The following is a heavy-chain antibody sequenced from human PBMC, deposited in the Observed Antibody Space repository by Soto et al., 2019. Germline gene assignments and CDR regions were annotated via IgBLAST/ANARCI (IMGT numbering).Heavy chain of an antibody. J-gene: IGHJ4*02. CDR3: TTDEEDNGHDGDFDY. V-gene: IGHV3-15*04. CDR1: GLPFTKAW. Sequence: EVQLVESGGGLVKPGGSLRLSCAASGLPFTKAWMSWVRQAPGKGLEWVGRVENEGTTHYAAPVKDRFTISRDDSQNMMYLQMDSLKTEDTAIYYCTTDEEDNGHDGDFDYWGQGTLVTVSS. D-gene: IGHD1-1*01. CDR2: VENEGTT.